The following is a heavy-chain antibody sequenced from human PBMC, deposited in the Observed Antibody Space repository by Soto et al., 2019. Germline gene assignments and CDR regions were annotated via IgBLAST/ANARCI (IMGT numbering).Heavy chain of an antibody. CDR1: GYTLTSYG. Sequence: QVQLVQSGAEVKKPGASVKVSCKASGYTLTSYGISWVRQAPGQGLEWMGWISAYNGNTNYAQKLQGRVTMTTDTSTSTAYMELRSLRSDDTAVYYCARYSSSWSDPPPRSNWFDPWGQGTLVTVSS. V-gene: IGHV1-18*01. CDR3: ARYSSSWSDPPPRSNWFDP. J-gene: IGHJ5*02. CDR2: ISAYNGNT. D-gene: IGHD6-13*01.